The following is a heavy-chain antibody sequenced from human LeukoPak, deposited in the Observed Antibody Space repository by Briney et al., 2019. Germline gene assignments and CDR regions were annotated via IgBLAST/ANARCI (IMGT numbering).Heavy chain of an antibody. V-gene: IGHV3-30-3*01. D-gene: IGHD3-3*01. CDR3: ARDPYYDFWSGYSNWFDP. Sequence: GGSLRLSCAASGFTFSSYAMHWVRQAPGKGLEWVAVISYDGSNKYYADSVKGRFTIPRDNSKNTLYLQMNSLRAEDTAVYYCARDPYYDFWSGYSNWFDPWGQGTLVTVSS. CDR2: ISYDGSNK. CDR1: GFTFSSYA. J-gene: IGHJ5*02.